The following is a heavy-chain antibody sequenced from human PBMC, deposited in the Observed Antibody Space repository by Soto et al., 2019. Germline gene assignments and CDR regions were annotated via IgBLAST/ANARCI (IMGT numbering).Heavy chain of an antibody. CDR1: GFTLRNYE. CDR2: ISAGGDIE. J-gene: IGHJ4*02. D-gene: IGHD5-12*01. CDR3: ARVGIVAYQAGQVNDC. V-gene: IGHV3-48*03. Sequence: EVQLMESGVGLVQPGGSLRLSCAASGFTLRNYEMNWVRQAPGKGLEWLSYISAGGDIELYADSLKGRFATSRDNAKNALVLQMNSLRAEDTAVYFCARVGIVAYQAGQVNDCWGQGTLVTSSS.